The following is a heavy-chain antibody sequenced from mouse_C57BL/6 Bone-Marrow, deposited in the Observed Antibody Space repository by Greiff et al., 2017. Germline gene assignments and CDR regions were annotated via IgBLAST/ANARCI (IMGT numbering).Heavy chain of an antibody. CDR3: ATLGRRYYAMDY. J-gene: IGHJ4*01. CDR2: IDPSDSYT. V-gene: IGHV1-50*01. Sequence: QVQLKQPGAELVKPGASVKLSCKASCYTFTSYWMQWVKQRPGQGLEWIGEIDPSDSYTNSNQKFKGKATLTVDTSSSTAYMQLSSLTSEDSAVYYCATLGRRYYAMDYWCQGTSVTVSS. CDR1: CYTFTSYW. D-gene: IGHD4-1*01.